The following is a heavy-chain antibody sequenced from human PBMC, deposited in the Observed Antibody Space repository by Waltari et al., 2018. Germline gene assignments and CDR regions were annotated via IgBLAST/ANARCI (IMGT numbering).Heavy chain of an antibody. CDR1: GGSISSYY. Sequence: QVQLQESGPGPVKPSETLSLTCTVSGGSISSYYWSWIRQPPGKGLEWIGYIYYSGSTNYNPSLKSRVTISVDTSKNQFSLKLSSVTAADTAVYYCARDLGVYYMDVWGKGTTVTVSS. D-gene: IGHD3-16*01. CDR2: IYYSGST. CDR3: ARDLGVYYMDV. J-gene: IGHJ6*03. V-gene: IGHV4-59*01.